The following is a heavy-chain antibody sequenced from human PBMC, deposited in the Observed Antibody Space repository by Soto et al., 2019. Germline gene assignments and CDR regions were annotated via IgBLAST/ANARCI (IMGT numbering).Heavy chain of an antibody. Sequence: QVQLVESGGGVVQPGRSLTLSCAASGFTFSRFSMHWVRQAPGKGLAWVAVISYDGSNTHYAESVKGRFNISRDDSKNMVFLQMNNLRGEDSAVYYCARDHGMFLSYYYYGMDVWGQGTTVSVSS. CDR1: GFTFSRFS. V-gene: IGHV3-30-3*01. J-gene: IGHJ6*02. CDR2: ISYDGSNT. CDR3: ARDHGMFLSYYYYGMDV. D-gene: IGHD3-10*02.